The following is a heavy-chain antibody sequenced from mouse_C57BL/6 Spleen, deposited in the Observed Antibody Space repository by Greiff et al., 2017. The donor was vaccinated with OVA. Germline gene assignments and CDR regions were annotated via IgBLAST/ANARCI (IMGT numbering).Heavy chain of an antibody. Sequence: QVQLQQPGAELVKPGASVKLSCKASGYTFTSYWMQWVKQRPGQGLEWIGEIDPSDSYTNYNQKFKGKATLTVDTSSSTAYMQLSSLTSEDSAVYYCARKGYGHYFDYWGQGTTLTVSS. CDR2: IDPSDSYT. CDR3: ARKGYGHYFDY. V-gene: IGHV1-50*01. D-gene: IGHD1-1*01. J-gene: IGHJ2*01. CDR1: GYTFTSYW.